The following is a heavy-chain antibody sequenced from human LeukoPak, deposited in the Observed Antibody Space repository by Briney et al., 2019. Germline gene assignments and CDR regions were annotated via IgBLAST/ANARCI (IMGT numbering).Heavy chain of an antibody. CDR2: IYYSGST. J-gene: IGHJ5*02. CDR1: GGSISSYY. V-gene: IGHV4-59*01. D-gene: IGHD1-26*01. CDR3: ARGRGGSYFGFDP. Sequence: PSETLSLTCTVSGGSISSYYWSWIRQPPGKGLEWIGYIYYSGSTNYNPSLKSRVTISVDTSKNQFSLKLSSVTAADTAVYYCARGRGGSYFGFDPWGQGTLVTVSS.